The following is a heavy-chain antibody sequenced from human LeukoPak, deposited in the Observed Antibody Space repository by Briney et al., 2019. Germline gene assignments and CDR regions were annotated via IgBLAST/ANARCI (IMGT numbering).Heavy chain of an antibody. CDR1: GGTFSSYA. V-gene: IGHV1-69*13. CDR2: IIPIFGTA. J-gene: IGHJ4*02. Sequence: SVKVSCKASGGTFSSYAISWVRQAPGQGLERMGGIIPIFGTANYAQKFQGRVTITADESTSTAYMELNSLRAEDTATYYCAREKDIYSWSPYGGWGQGTLVTVSS. CDR3: AREKDIYSWSPYGG. D-gene: IGHD6-13*01.